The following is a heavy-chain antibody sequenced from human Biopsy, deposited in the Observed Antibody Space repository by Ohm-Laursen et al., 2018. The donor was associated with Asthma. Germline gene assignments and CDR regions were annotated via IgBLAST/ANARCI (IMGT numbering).Heavy chain of an antibody. V-gene: IGHV3-30*18. D-gene: IGHD1-26*01. CDR1: GFTFSNYG. CDR2: ISFDGSNK. CDR3: AKDVFPGWELRRGPDY. J-gene: IGHJ4*02. Sequence: SLRLSCAASGFTFSNYGMHWVRQAPGKGLDWVAVISFDGSNKNYTDSVKGRFTISKDNSSNMLHLQRNRLRAEATAVYYCAKDVFPGWELRRGPDYWGQGTLVTVSS.